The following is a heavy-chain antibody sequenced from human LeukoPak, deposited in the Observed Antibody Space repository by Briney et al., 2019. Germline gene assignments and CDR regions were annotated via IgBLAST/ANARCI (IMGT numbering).Heavy chain of an antibody. CDR2: IRYDGSNK. V-gene: IGHV3-30*02. CDR1: GFTFSSYG. CDR3: AKTPFDSCSGGSCYTFWFDP. J-gene: IGHJ5*02. D-gene: IGHD2-15*01. Sequence: GGSLRLSCAASGFTFSSYGMHWVRQAPGKGLEWVAFIRYDGSNKYYADSVKGRFTISRDNSKNTLYLQMNSLRAEDTAVYYCAKTPFDSCSGGSCYTFWFDPWGQGTLVTVSS.